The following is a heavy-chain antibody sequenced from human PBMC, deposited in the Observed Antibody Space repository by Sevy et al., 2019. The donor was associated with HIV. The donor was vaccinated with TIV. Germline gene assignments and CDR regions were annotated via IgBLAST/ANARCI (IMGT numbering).Heavy chain of an antibody. CDR1: GFTFSNAW. J-gene: IGHJ4*02. CDR3: TTARIKYGDYGAPNFDY. D-gene: IGHD4-17*01. V-gene: IGHV3-15*01. CDR2: IKSKTDGGTT. Sequence: GGSLRLSCAASGFTFSNAWMSWVRQAPGKGLEWVGRIKSKTDGGTTDYAAPVKGRFTISRDDSKNTLYLQMNSLKTEDTAVYYCTTARIKYGDYGAPNFDYWGQGTLVTVSS.